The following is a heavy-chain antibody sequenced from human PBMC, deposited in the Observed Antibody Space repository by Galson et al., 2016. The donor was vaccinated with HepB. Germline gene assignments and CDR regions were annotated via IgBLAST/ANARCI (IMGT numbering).Heavy chain of an antibody. CDR3: ARRSDLLRISMIGRPLPYYGMDV. Sequence: SLRLSCAASGFTFSDCNMNWVRQAPGKGLEWLSYISDSVTGSPTFYADSVKGRFTISRDNAKNSLYLQMSNLRVDDTAVYYCARRSDLLRISMIGRPLPYYGMDVWGQGTTVTVSS. J-gene: IGHJ6*02. D-gene: IGHD3-22*01. CDR2: ISDSVTGSPT. V-gene: IGHV3-11*01. CDR1: GFTFSDCN.